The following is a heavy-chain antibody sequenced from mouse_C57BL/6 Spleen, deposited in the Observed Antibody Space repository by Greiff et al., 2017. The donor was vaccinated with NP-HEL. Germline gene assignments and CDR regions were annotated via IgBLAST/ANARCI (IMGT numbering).Heavy chain of an antibody. CDR3: TREELFAY. V-gene: IGHV1-5*01. D-gene: IGHD1-1*01. J-gene: IGHJ3*01. CDR1: GYTFTSYW. Sequence: VQLQQSGTVLARPGASVKMSCKTSGYTFTSYWMHWVKQRPGQGLEWIGAIYPGNSDTSYNQKFKGKAKLTADTSASTAYMELSSLTNEDSAVYYCTREELFAYWGQGTLVTVSA. CDR2: IYPGNSDT.